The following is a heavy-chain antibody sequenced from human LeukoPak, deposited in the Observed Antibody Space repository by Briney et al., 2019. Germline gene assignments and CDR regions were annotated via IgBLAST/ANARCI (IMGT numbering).Heavy chain of an antibody. V-gene: IGHV3-48*03. D-gene: IGHD4-23*01. Sequence: GGSLRLSCVASGFTFSRFEMNWVRQAPGKGLEWISHISTGTYIAYTDSVKGRFTISRDNAKNSLFLQMNSRRAEDTAVYYCTREQDREASATVVGDYWGQGTLVTVSS. CDR2: ISTGTYI. CDR1: GFTFSRFE. J-gene: IGHJ4*02. CDR3: TREQDREASATVVGDY.